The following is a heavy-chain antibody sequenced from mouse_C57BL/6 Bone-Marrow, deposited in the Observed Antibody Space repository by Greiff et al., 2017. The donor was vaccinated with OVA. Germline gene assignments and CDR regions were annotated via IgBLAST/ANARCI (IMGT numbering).Heavy chain of an antibody. CDR3: TGDYYAMDY. CDR1: GFNIKDYY. J-gene: IGHJ4*01. V-gene: IGHV14-1*01. Sequence: VQLQQSGAELVRPGASVKLSCTASGFNIKDYYMHWVKQRPEQGLEWIGRIDPEGGDTEYAPKFQGKATMTADTSSNPAYLQLSSLTSEDTAVYYCTGDYYAMDYWGQGTSVTVSS. CDR2: IDPEGGDT.